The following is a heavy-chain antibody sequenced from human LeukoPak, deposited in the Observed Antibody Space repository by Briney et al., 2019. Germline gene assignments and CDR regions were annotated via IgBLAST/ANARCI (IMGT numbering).Heavy chain of an antibody. Sequence: SGTLSLTCAVSGGSISSSNWWSWVRQPPGKGLEWIGEIYHSGSTNYNPSLKSRVTISVDTSKNQFSLKLSSVTAADTAVCYCARMVPMVRGVTAMDVWGKGTTVTISS. CDR2: IYHSGST. D-gene: IGHD3-10*01. V-gene: IGHV4-4*02. CDR3: ARMVPMVRGVTAMDV. J-gene: IGHJ6*03. CDR1: GGSISSSNW.